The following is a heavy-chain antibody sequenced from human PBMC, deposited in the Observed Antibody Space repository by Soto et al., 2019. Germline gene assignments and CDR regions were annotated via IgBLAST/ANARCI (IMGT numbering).Heavy chain of an antibody. D-gene: IGHD3-16*01. J-gene: IGHJ4*02. CDR2: IYWNDDK. CDR1: GFSLSARGVG. V-gene: IGHV2-5*01. CDR3: AHSPWGAAPDY. Sequence: QITLKESGPTLVKPTQTLTLTCTFSGFSLSARGVGVGWIRQPPGKALEWLALIYWNDDKRYSPSLQSRLTITKDASKNQVVFSMTNVDPADTATYYCAHSPWGAAPDYWGQGTLATVSS.